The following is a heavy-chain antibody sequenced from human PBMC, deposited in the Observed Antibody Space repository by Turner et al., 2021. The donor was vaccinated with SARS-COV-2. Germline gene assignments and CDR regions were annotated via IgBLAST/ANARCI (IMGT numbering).Heavy chain of an antibody. CDR1: GGTFSSYP. CDR2: IIPILGIA. V-gene: IGHV1-69*04. J-gene: IGHJ4*02. Sequence: QVQLVQSRAEVKKPGSSVKVSCKASGGTFSSYPITWVRQAPGQGLEWMGRIIPILGIANYAQKFQGRVTITADKSTSTAYMELSSLRSEDTAVYYCARINSGGFDYWGRGTLVTVSS. CDR3: ARINSGGFDY. D-gene: IGHD3-10*01.